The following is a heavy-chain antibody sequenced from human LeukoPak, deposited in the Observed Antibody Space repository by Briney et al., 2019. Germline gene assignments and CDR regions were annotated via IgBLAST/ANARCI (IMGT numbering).Heavy chain of an antibody. Sequence: GGALRLSCAASGFTFRSYAMSWVRQARGKGLGWVSSIGGSGGSTYYAESVKGRFTISRDNSKNTLYLQMNSLRADDTAVYYCAKVETAAAATLRGFDYWGQGTLVTVSS. D-gene: IGHD2-15*01. CDR2: IGGSGGST. V-gene: IGHV3-23*01. CDR1: GFTFRSYA. J-gene: IGHJ4*02. CDR3: AKVETAAAATLRGFDY.